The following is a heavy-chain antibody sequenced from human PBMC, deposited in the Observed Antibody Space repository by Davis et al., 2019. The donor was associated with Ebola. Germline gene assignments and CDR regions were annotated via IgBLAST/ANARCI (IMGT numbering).Heavy chain of an antibody. CDR2: ISAYNGNT. CDR1: GYTFTSYG. D-gene: IGHD2-2*01. V-gene: IGHV1-18*01. J-gene: IGHJ5*02. CDR3: ARGRYCSSTSCYRGGDWFDP. Sequence: ASVKVSCKASGYTFTSYGISWVRQAPGQGLEWMGWISAYNGNTNYAQKLQGRVTMTTDTSTSTAYMELRSLRSDDTAVYYCARGRYCSSTSCYRGGDWFDPWGQGTLVTVSS.